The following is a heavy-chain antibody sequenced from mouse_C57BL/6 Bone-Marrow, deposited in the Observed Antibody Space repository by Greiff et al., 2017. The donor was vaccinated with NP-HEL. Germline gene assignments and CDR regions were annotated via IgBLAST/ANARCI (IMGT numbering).Heavy chain of an antibody. Sequence: EVMLVESGGDLVKPGGSLKLSCAASGFTFSSYGMSWVRQTPDKRLEWVATFSSGGSYTYYPDSVKGRFTISRDNAKNTLYLQMSSLKSEDTAMYYCARHITGMDYWDQGTTLTVSS. CDR2: FSSGGSYT. J-gene: IGHJ2*01. D-gene: IGHD4-1*01. CDR3: ARHITGMDY. CDR1: GFTFSSYG. V-gene: IGHV5-6*01.